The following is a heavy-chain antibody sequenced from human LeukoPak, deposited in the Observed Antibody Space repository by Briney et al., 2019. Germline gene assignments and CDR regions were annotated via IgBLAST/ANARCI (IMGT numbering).Heavy chain of an antibody. J-gene: IGHJ4*02. D-gene: IGHD4-17*01. V-gene: IGHV4-34*01. CDR1: SGSFSGYY. CDR3: ARGRGTVTTYRY. CDR2: INHSGST. Sequence: SETLSLTCAVYSGSFSGYYWSWIRQPPGKGLEWIGEINHSGSTNYNPSLKSRVTISVDTSKNQFSLKLSSVTAADTAVYYCARGRGTVTTYRYWGQGTLVTVSS.